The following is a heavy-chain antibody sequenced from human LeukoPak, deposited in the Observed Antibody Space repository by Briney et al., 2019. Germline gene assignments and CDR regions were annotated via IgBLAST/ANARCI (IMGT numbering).Heavy chain of an antibody. V-gene: IGHV4-31*03. CDR1: GGSISSGGYY. D-gene: IGHD4-17*01. CDR3: ARVLDYVRWFDP. J-gene: IGHJ5*02. Sequence: SQTLSLTCTVSGGSISSGGYYWSWIRQHAGKGLEWIGYIYYSGSTYYNPSLKSRVTISVDTSKNQFSLKLSSVTAADTAVYYCARVLDYVRWFDPWGQGTLVTVSS. CDR2: IYYSGST.